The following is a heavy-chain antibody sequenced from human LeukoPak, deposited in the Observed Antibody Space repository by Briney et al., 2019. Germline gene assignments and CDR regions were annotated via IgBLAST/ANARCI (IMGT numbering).Heavy chain of an antibody. CDR2: FDPEDGET. CDR1: GYTLTELS. CDR3: VKSGYSTSSDVDY. D-gene: IGHD6-6*01. J-gene: IGHJ4*02. Sequence: GASVKVSCKVSGYTLTELSMHWVRQAPGKGLEWMGGFDPEDGETIYAQKFQGGVTMTEDTSTDTAYMELSSLRPEDTAVYYCVKSGYSTSSDVDYWGQGTLVTVSS. V-gene: IGHV1-24*01.